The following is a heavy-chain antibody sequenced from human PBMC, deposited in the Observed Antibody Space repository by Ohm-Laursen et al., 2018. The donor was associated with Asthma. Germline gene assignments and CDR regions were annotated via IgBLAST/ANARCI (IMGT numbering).Heavy chain of an antibody. CDR1: GYTFSRYS. CDR3: VKQVGATIGYFDY. Sequence: SLRLSCTAPGYTFSRYSIHWVRQIPGKGLEWVSYISSSGSTIYYADSVKGRFTISRDNAKNSLYLQMNSLRAEDAAVFYCVKQVGATIGYFDYWGQGALVTVSS. J-gene: IGHJ4*02. D-gene: IGHD1-26*01. V-gene: IGHV3-48*04. CDR2: ISSSGSTI.